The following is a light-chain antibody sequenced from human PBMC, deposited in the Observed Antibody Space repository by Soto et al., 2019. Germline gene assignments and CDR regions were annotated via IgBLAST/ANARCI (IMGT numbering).Light chain of an antibody. CDR2: DNN. V-gene: IGLV1-51*01. CDR3: GTWDSSLSAVI. Sequence: QSVLTQPPSVSAAPAQEVTISCSGSNSNIGNNYVSWYQQLPGTAPKLLIYDNNKQPSGIPDRFSGSKSGTSATLGIAGLQTGDEADYYCGTWDSSLSAVIFGGGTKLTVL. J-gene: IGLJ2*01. CDR1: NSNIGNNY.